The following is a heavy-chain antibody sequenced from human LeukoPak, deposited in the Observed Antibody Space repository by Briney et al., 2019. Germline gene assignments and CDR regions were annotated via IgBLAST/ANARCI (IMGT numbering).Heavy chain of an antibody. D-gene: IGHD3-10*01. J-gene: IGHJ4*02. Sequence: PSETVSLTCTVSGSSISSGIYLWSWIRQPAGKGLEWIGRIHSRGTTNYNLSLKSRVTISVDKPKSQLSLNLSSVTAADTGVYYCARAPEYGWGSYLLYWGQGIQVTVSS. V-gene: IGHV4-61*02. CDR2: IHSRGTT. CDR3: ARAPEYGWGSYLLY. CDR1: GSSISSGIYL.